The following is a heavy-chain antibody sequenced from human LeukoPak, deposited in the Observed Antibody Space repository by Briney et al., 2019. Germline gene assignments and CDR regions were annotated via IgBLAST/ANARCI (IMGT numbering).Heavy chain of an antibody. CDR2: ISGSGGST. V-gene: IGHV3-23*01. CDR3: AKQGSSWHGVFYNWFDP. D-gene: IGHD6-13*01. J-gene: IGHJ5*02. Sequence: GGSLRLSCAASGFTFSSYAMSWVRQAPGKGLEWVSAISGSGGSTYYADSVKGRFTISRDNSKNTLYLQMNSLRAEDTAVYYCAKQGSSWHGVFYNWFDPWGQGTLVTVSS. CDR1: GFTFSSYA.